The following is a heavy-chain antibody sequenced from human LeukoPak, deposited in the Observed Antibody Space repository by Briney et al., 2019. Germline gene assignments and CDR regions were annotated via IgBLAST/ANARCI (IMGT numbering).Heavy chain of an antibody. V-gene: IGHV1-2*02. CDR1: GYTFTGYY. D-gene: IGHD3-3*01. J-gene: IGHJ3*02. CDR3: AREISSTIFGALRSDAFDI. CDR2: INPNSGGT. Sequence: ASVKVSCKASGYTFTGYYMHRVRQAPGQGLEWMGWINPNSGGTNYAQKFQGRVTMTRDTSISTAYMELSRLRSDDTAVYYCAREISSTIFGALRSDAFDIWGQGTMVTVSS.